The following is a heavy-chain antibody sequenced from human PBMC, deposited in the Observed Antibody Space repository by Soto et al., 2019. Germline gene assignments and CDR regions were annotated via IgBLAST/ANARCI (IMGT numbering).Heavy chain of an antibody. J-gene: IGHJ4*02. CDR1: GFTFTSSA. V-gene: IGHV1-58*01. D-gene: IGHD3-22*01. CDR3: AEYLSSGYYPSLY. Sequence: SLKVSCKASGFTFTSSAVQWVRQARGQRLEWIGWIVVDSGNTNYAQKFQERVTITRDMSTSTAYMKLSSLRSEDTAVYYCAEYLSSGYYPSLYWGQGTPVTAS. CDR2: IVVDSGNT.